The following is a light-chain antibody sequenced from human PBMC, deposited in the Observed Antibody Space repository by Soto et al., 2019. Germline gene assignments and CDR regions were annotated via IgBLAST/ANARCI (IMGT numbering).Light chain of an antibody. V-gene: IGKV1-27*01. CDR2: SAS. Sequence: DIQMTQSPSSLSASVGDRVTITCRASQDISVYLAWYQQKPGKVPKLLIYSASTLQSGVPSRFSGSGSGTDFPLTISSLQPEDVATYYCQKFNTAPLTFGQGTRLEIK. J-gene: IGKJ5*01. CDR1: QDISVY. CDR3: QKFNTAPLT.